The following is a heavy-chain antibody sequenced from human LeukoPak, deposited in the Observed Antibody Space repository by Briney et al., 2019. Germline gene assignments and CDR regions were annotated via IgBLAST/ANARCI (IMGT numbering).Heavy chain of an antibody. Sequence: GESLKISCKVSGYNFTTYWIGWVRQMPGKGLECMGIIYPGDSDTRYSPSFQGQVAVSANKSISTAYLQWSSLKASDTAIYYCTGRPPGNSAFDIWGQGTVVTVSS. J-gene: IGHJ3*02. CDR2: IYPGDSDT. V-gene: IGHV5-51*01. D-gene: IGHD1-1*01. CDR3: TGRPPGNSAFDI. CDR1: GYNFTTYW.